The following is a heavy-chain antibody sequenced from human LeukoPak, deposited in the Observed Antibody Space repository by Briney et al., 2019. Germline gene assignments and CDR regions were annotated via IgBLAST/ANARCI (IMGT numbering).Heavy chain of an antibody. CDR1: GGSISSYY. V-gene: IGHV4-4*07. CDR3: ARDGYYYGSGSYPFDP. J-gene: IGHJ5*02. D-gene: IGHD3-10*01. Sequence: SETLSLTCTVSGGSISSYYWSWIRQPAGMGLEWIGRVYTSGSTNYNPSLKSRVTMSVDMSKNQFSLKLSSVTAADTAVYYCARDGYYYGSGSYPFDPWGQGTLVTVSS. CDR2: VYTSGST.